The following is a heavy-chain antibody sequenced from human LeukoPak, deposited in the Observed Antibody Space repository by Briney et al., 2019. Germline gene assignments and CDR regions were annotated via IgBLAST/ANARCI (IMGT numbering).Heavy chain of an antibody. Sequence: GGSLRLSCTASGFTFSSYGMHWVRQAPGKGLEWVAVISYDGSNKYYADSVKGRFTISRDNSKNTLYLQMNSLRAEDTAVYYCAKDRRGASSRGVSCDYWGQGTLVTVSS. CDR1: GFTFSSYG. V-gene: IGHV3-30*18. CDR3: AKDRRGASSRGVSCDY. CDR2: ISYDGSNK. D-gene: IGHD3-10*01. J-gene: IGHJ4*02.